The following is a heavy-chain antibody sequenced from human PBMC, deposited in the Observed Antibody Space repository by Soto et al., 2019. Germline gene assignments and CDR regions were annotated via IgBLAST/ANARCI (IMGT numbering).Heavy chain of an antibody. J-gene: IGHJ4*02. D-gene: IGHD3-10*01. CDR1: GGSILNGGHY. CDR3: VRHHPRGILDF. Sequence: SETLSLTCTVSGGSILNGGHYWTWIRQHPGKGLEWIGRIFFSGNTHYNPALKSRLTFSLDTAKNQFSLKLTSVTAADTAIYFCVRHHPRGILDFWGPRTLVSLS. CDR2: IFFSGNT. V-gene: IGHV4-31*03.